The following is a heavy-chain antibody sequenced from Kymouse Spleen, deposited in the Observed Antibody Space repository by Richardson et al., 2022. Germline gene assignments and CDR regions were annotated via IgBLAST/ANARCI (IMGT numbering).Heavy chain of an antibody. D-gene: IGHD4-11,IGHD4-11*01. CDR2: IGTAGDT. J-gene: IGHJ6*02. CDR3: ARGNYGTTLSRYGMDV. CDR1: GFTFSSYD. V-gene: IGHV3-13*01. Sequence: EVQLVESGGGLVQPGGSLRLSCAASGFTFSSYDMHWVRQATGKGLEWVSAIGTAGDTYYPGSVKGRFTISRENAKNSLYLQMNSLRAGDTAVYYCARGNYGTTLSRYGMDVWGQGTTVTVSS.